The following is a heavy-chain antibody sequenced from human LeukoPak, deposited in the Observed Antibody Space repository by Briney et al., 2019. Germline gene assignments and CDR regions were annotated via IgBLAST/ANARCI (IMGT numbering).Heavy chain of an antibody. CDR2: IYSGGNT. Sequence: GGSLRLSCAASGFIVSSNYMSWVRQAPGKGLEWVSIIYSGGNTYYADSVKGRFTISRDNSKNTPYLQMNSLRAEDTAVYYCARDRTYFDYWGQGTLVTVSS. CDR1: GFIVSSNY. D-gene: IGHD3-16*01. J-gene: IGHJ4*02. CDR3: ARDRTYFDY. V-gene: IGHV3-66*02.